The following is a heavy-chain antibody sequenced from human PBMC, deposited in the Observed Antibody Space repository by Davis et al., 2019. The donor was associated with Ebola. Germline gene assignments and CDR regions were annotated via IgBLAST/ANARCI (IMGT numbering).Heavy chain of an antibody. J-gene: IGHJ5*02. D-gene: IGHD3-9*01. Sequence: MPSETLSPTCSVSGGSISSSSYYWGWIRQPPGKGLEWTGTIYHIGNTYYSPSLKTRLTISVDTSKNQFSLRLSSVTAADTAVYYRMRRTFESANWFDPWGQGTLVTVSS. CDR3: MRRTFESANWFDP. CDR2: IYHIGNT. V-gene: IGHV4-39*01. CDR1: GGSISSSSYY.